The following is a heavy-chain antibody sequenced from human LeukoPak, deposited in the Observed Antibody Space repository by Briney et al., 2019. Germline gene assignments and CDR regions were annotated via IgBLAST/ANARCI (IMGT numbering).Heavy chain of an antibody. CDR3: ARGDYDLSGSYHYGMGV. D-gene: IGHD3-10*01. CDR2: MSSDGNKK. J-gene: IGHJ6*02. V-gene: IGHV3-30-3*01. Sequence: GGSLRLSCAAPGFTFNSYTMHWVRQAPGKGLEWVAVMSSDGNKKFYAEYVKGRFTISRDNSENTLYLEMNSLRGEDTAVYYCARGDYDLSGSYHYGMGVWGQGTTVTVSS. CDR1: GFTFNSYT.